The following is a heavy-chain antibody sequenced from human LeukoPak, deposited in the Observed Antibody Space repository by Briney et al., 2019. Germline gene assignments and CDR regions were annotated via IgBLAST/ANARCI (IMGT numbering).Heavy chain of an antibody. CDR2: IYPGDSDT. Sequence: GESLKISCKGSGYSFTSYWIGWVRQMPGKGLEWMGTIYPGDSDTRYSPSFQGQVTISADKSISTAYLQWSSLKAPDTAMYYCARVDYDILTGNYYMDVWGKGTTVTVSS. J-gene: IGHJ6*03. CDR1: GYSFTSYW. V-gene: IGHV5-51*01. CDR3: ARVDYDILTGNYYMDV. D-gene: IGHD3-9*01.